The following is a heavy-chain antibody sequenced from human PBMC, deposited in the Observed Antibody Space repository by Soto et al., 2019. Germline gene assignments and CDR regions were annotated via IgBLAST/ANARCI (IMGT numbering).Heavy chain of an antibody. V-gene: IGHV3-74*01. CDR1: GFTFSSYW. CDR3: AREAGHYYYYGMDV. J-gene: IGHJ6*02. CDR2: VNSDGSST. Sequence: TGGSLRLSCAASGFTFSSYWMHWVRQAPGKGLVWVSRVNSDGSSTSYADSVKGRFTISRDNAKNTLYLQMNSLRAEDTAVYYCAREAGHYYYYGMDVWGQGTTVTVSS.